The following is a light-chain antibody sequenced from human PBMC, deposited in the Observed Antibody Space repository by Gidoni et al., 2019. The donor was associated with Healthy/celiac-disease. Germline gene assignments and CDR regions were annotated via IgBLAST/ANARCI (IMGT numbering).Light chain of an antibody. CDR3: QQSYSTPPT. CDR2: AAS. Sequence: DIQMTQSPSSLSASVGDRVTITCRASQSISSYLNGYQQKPGKAPKLLIYAASSLQSGVPSRFSGSGSGTDFTLTISSLQPEEFATYYCQQSYSTPPTFGQGTKVEIK. J-gene: IGKJ1*01. CDR1: QSISSY. V-gene: IGKV1-39*01.